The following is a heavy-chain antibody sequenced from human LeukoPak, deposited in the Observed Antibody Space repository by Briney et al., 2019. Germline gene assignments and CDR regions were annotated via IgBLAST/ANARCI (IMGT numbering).Heavy chain of an antibody. D-gene: IGHD6-19*01. J-gene: IGHJ4*02. CDR2: IWYDGSNK. V-gene: IGHV3-33*01. Sequence: PGGSLRLSCAASGFTFSSYGMHWVRRAPGKGLEWVAVIWYDGSNKYYADSVKGRFTISRDNSKNILYLQMNSLRAEDTAVYYCAQGYSIGWYPNWGQGSLVSVSS. CDR1: GFTFSSYG. CDR3: AQGYSIGWYPN.